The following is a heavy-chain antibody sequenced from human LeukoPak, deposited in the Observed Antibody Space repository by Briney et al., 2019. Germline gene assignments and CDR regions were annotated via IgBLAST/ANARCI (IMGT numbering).Heavy chain of an antibody. V-gene: IGHV3-53*01. CDR2: IYSGGST. CDR1: GFTVSSEY. Sequence: GGSLRLSCAASGFTVSSEYMNWVRQAPGKGLEWVAVIYSGGSTYYADSVKGRFTISRDNSKNTLYVQMNSLRAEDTAVYYCAELGITMIGGVWGKGTTVTISS. D-gene: IGHD3-10*02. J-gene: IGHJ6*04. CDR3: AELGITMIGGV.